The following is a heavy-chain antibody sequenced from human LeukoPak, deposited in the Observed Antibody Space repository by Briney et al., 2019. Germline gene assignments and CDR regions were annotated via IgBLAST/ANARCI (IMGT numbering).Heavy chain of an antibody. CDR2: MNHSGST. CDR3: ARGYCSGGSCYVALFDY. J-gene: IGHJ4*02. D-gene: IGHD2-15*01. V-gene: IGHV4-34*01. CDR1: GGSFSGYY. Sequence: PSETLSLTCTVYGGSFSGYYWSWIRQPPGKGLEWVGEMNHSGSTNYNPSLKSRVTISVDTSKNQFSLKLSSVTAADTAVYYCARGYCSGGSCYVALFDYWGQGTLVTVSS.